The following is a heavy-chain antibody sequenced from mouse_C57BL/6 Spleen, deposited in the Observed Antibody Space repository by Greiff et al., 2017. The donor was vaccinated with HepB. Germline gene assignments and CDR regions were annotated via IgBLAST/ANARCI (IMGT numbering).Heavy chain of an antibody. Sequence: QVQLQQPGAELVKPGASVKLSCKASGYTFTSYWMQWVKQRPGQGLEWIGEIDPSDSYTNYNQKFKGKATLTVDTSSSTAYMQLSSLTSEDSAVYYCARPGSSEDYWGQGTTLTVSS. V-gene: IGHV1-50*01. CDR1: GYTFTSYW. CDR3: ARPGSSEDY. D-gene: IGHD1-1*01. J-gene: IGHJ2*01. CDR2: IDPSDSYT.